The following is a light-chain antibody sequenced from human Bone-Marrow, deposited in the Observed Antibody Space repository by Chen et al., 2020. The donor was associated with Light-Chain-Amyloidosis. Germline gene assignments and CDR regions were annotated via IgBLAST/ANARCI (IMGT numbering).Light chain of an antibody. V-gene: IGLV3-21*02. CDR3: QVWDRSSDRPV. CDR1: NIGSTS. J-gene: IGLJ3*02. CDR2: DDS. Sequence: SYVLTQPSSVSVAPGQTATIACGGNNIGSTSVHWYQQTPGQAPLLVVYDDSDRPSGIPERWSGSNSGNTATLTMSRVEAGDGADYYSQVWDRSSDRPVFGGGTKLPVL.